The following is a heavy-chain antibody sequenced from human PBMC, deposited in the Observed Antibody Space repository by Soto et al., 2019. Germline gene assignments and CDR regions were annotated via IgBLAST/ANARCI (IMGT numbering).Heavy chain of an antibody. Sequence: QVQLVQSGAEVQKPGSSVKVSCTASGGTFSSYAISWVRQAPGQGLEWMGGIIPIFGTANYAQKFQGRVTMTADETTSTAYMELSSLRSEDTAVYYCEGGYYSDYYYYYGMDVWGQGTTVTVSS. D-gene: IGHD3-22*01. V-gene: IGHV1-69*01. CDR1: GGTFSSYA. J-gene: IGHJ6*02. CDR3: EGGYYSDYYYYYGMDV. CDR2: IIPIFGTA.